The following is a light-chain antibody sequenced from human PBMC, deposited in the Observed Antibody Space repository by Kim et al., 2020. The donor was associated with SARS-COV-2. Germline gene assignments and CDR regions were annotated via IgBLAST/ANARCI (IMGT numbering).Light chain of an antibody. Sequence: DIQMTQSPSTLSASVGDRVTITCRASHSISSWLAWYQQKPGKAPKLLIYKASSLESGVPSRFSGSGSGTEFTLTISSLQPDDFATYYCQQYNSHWTFGQGTKVDIK. V-gene: IGKV1-5*03. J-gene: IGKJ1*01. CDR3: QQYNSHWT. CDR2: KAS. CDR1: HSISSW.